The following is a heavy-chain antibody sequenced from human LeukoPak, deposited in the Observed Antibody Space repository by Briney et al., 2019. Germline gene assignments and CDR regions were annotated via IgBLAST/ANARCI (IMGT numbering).Heavy chain of an antibody. Sequence: MTSETLSLTCTVSGGSISSSSYYWGWIRQPPGKGLEWSGSIYYSGSTYYNPSLKSRVTISVDTSKNQFSLKLSSVTAADTAVYYCATITGKLDYWGQGTLVTVSS. CDR2: IYYSGST. D-gene: IGHD1-20*01. J-gene: IGHJ4*02. CDR3: ATITGKLDY. V-gene: IGHV4-39*01. CDR1: GGSISSSSYY.